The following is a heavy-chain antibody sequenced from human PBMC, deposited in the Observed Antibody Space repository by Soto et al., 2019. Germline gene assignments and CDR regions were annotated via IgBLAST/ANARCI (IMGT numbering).Heavy chain of an antibody. CDR1: GFTFSSYG. CDR2: IWYDGSNK. Sequence: GGSLRLSCAASGFTFSSYGMHWVRQAPGKGLEWVAVIWYDGSNKYYADSVKGLFTISRDNSKNTLYLQLNSLRAEDTAVFYCAGAFYDFWSGYYATDYYYGMDVWGQGTTVTVSS. J-gene: IGHJ6*02. D-gene: IGHD3-3*01. V-gene: IGHV3-33*01. CDR3: AGAFYDFWSGYYATDYYYGMDV.